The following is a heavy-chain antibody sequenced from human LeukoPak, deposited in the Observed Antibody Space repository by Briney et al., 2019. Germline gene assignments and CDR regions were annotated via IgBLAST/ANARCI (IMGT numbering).Heavy chain of an antibody. CDR3: ARVANYYDSSGYYLYYFDY. Sequence: GASVKVSCKASGYTFTANFMHWVRQAPGQELEWMGWINPNSGGTNYGKKFQGRVTTTRDTSISTAYMELSRLRSDDTAVYYCARVANYYDSSGYYLYYFDYWGQGTLVTVSS. D-gene: IGHD3-22*01. V-gene: IGHV1-2*02. CDR2: INPNSGGT. J-gene: IGHJ4*02. CDR1: GYTFTANF.